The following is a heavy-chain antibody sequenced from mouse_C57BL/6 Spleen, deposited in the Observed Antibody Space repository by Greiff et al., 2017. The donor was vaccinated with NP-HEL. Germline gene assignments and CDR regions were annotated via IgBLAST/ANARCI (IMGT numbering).Heavy chain of an antibody. Sequence: QVQLQQPGTELVKPGASVKLSCKASGYTFTSYWMHWVKQRPGQGLEWIGNINPSNGGTNYNEKFKSKATLTVDKSSSTAYMQLSSLTSEDPAVYYCARSTMITTGFAYWGQGTLVTVSA. D-gene: IGHD2-4*01. CDR3: ARSTMITTGFAY. J-gene: IGHJ3*01. V-gene: IGHV1-53*01. CDR1: GYTFTSYW. CDR2: INPSNGGT.